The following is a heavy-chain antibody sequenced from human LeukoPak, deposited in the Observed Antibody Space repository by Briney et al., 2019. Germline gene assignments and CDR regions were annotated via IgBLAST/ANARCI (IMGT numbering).Heavy chain of an antibody. CDR1: GASFRAYY. J-gene: IGHJ2*01. CDR2: INDSGHG. Sequence: SETLSLTCAVYGASFRAYYWSWIRQAPGKGLERIGEINDSGHGRYNASLKSRVTMSVDTSKNQLSLKLKSVTAADTAVYYCVSSRDLYLDAFTSYWYFDVWGRGSLVTVSS. D-gene: IGHD3-16*01. V-gene: IGHV4-34*01. CDR3: VSSRDLYLDAFTSYWYFDV.